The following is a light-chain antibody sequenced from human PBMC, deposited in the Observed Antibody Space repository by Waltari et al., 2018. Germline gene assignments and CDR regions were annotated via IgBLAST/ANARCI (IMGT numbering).Light chain of an antibody. Sequence: DIQMTQSPSSLSASVGDRVTITYRASQSISSYLNWYQQKPGKAPKLLIYAASSLQSGVPSRFSVSGSGTAFTLTISNPQPGDFATYYGQQSYSTRKFGQGTKVEIK. CDR2: AAS. V-gene: IGKV1-39*01. CDR1: QSISSY. CDR3: QQSYSTRK. J-gene: IGKJ1*01.